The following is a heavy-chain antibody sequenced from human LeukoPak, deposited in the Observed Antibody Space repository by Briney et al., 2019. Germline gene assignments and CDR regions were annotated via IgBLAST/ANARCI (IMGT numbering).Heavy chain of an antibody. V-gene: IGHV3-15*01. D-gene: IGHD2-15*01. Sequence: GGSLRLSCAASGFTFSNAWMSWVRQAPGKGLEWVGRIKSKTDGGTTDYAAPVKGRFTISRDDSKNTLYLQMNSLKTEDTAVYYCTTDLVVVAVTGFDPWGQGTLVTVPS. J-gene: IGHJ5*02. CDR1: GFTFSNAW. CDR3: TTDLVVVAVTGFDP. CDR2: IKSKTDGGTT.